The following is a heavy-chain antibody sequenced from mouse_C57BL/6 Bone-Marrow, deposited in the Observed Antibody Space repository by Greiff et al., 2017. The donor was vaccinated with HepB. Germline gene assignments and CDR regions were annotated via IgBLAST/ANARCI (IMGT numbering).Heavy chain of an antibody. D-gene: IGHD1-1*01. J-gene: IGHJ1*03. CDR2: INYDGSST. V-gene: IGHV5-16*01. CDR3: ARDQAVVAHWYFDV. CDR1: GFTFSDYY. Sequence: EVMLVESEGGLVQPGSSMKLSCTASGFTFSDYYMAWVRQVPEKGLEWVANINYDGSSTYYLDSLKSRFIISRDNAKNILYLQMSSLKSEDTATYYCARDQAVVAHWYFDVWGTGTTVTVSS.